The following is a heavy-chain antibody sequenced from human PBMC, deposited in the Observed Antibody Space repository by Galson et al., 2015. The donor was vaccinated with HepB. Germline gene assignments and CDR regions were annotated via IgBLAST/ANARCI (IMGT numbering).Heavy chain of an antibody. CDR1: GFTFSNAW. J-gene: IGHJ4*02. V-gene: IGHV3-15*07. CDR2: IKSKTDGGTT. Sequence: LRLSCAASGFTFSNAWMNWVRQAPGKGLEWVGRIKSKTDGGTTDYAAPVKGRFTISRDDSKNTLYLQMNSLKTEDTAVYYCATAFGDYYDSSGYYLIDYWGQGTLVTVSS. D-gene: IGHD3-22*01. CDR3: ATAFGDYYDSSGYYLIDY.